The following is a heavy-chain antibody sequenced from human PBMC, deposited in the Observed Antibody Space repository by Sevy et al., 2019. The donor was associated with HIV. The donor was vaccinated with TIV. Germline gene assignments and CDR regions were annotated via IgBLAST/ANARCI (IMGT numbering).Heavy chain of an antibody. V-gene: IGHV3-30-3*01. J-gene: IGHJ4*02. D-gene: IGHD2-2*01. Sequence: GGSLRLSCAASHYTFSSYTMHWVRQAPGKGLEWVALISYDGSNKNYAHSVKGRFTISRDNAKNTLYLQMNRLRPEDTAVYFCAILGVDCVSTNCYGMRSLSFDFWGQGTLVTVSS. CDR1: HYTFSSYT. CDR3: AILGVDCVSTNCYGMRSLSFDF. CDR2: ISYDGSNK.